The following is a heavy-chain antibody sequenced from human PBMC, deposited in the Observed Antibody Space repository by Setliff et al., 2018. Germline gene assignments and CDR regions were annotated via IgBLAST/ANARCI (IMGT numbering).Heavy chain of an antibody. D-gene: IGHD5-12*01. Sequence: PSETLSLTCAVSGFSITNGYYWGWIRQSPGRGLEWIANIFQSGITFYNPSLKSRVTMSLDTSTNQFSLKLRSVTAADTAVYYCARLGGLLVATMPFDYWGQGIPVTVSS. CDR1: GFSITNGYY. CDR2: IFQSGIT. J-gene: IGHJ4*02. CDR3: ARLGGLLVATMPFDY. V-gene: IGHV4-38-2*01.